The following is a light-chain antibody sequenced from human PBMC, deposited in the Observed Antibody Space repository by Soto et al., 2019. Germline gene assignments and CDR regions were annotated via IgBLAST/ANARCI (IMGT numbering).Light chain of an antibody. CDR1: SGSVSTSYY. V-gene: IGLV8-61*01. Sequence: QTVVTQEPSFSLSPGGTVTLTCGLSSGSVSTSYYPSWYQQTPGQSPRTLIYNTNTRSSGVPDRFSGSILGNKAALTITGAQADDESHYYCVLYMGSGIGVFGGGTKLTVL. CDR3: VLYMGSGIGV. J-gene: IGLJ2*01. CDR2: NTN.